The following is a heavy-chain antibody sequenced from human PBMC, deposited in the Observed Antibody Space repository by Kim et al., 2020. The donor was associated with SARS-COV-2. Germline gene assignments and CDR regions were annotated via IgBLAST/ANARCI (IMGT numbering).Heavy chain of an antibody. J-gene: IGHJ3*02. CDR2: IYYSGST. V-gene: IGHV4-39*01. CDR1: GGSISSSSYY. D-gene: IGHD6-13*01. CDR3: ARQYDSSSWYSTLDDAFDI. Sequence: SETLSLTCTVSGGSISSSSYYWGWIRQPPGKGLEWIGSIYYSGSTYYNPSLKSRVTISVDTSKNQFSLKLSSVTAADTAVYYCARQYDSSSWYSTLDDAFDIWGQGTMVTVSS.